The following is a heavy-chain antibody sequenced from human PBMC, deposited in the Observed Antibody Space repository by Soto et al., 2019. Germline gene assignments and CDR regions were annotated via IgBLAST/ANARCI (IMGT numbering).Heavy chain of an antibody. CDR3: AQIPTAEGYYVSGMDV. CDR2: IYYNGNT. Sequence: QVQLRESGPGLVKPSETLSLTCSVSGGSINNGMFYWSWIRQHPGKGLEWIGYIYYNGNTYYNPSLKGRLSFSLDSCKNLFSLTLSSVSAADTAVYFCAQIPTAEGYYVSGMDVWGQGTSVTVSS. D-gene: IGHD2-2*01. V-gene: IGHV4-31*03. J-gene: IGHJ6*02. CDR1: GGSINNGMFY.